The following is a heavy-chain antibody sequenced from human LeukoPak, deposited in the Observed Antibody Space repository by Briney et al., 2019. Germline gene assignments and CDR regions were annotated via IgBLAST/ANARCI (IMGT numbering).Heavy chain of an antibody. CDR2: IYSGGST. J-gene: IGHJ4*02. CDR1: GFIVSSNY. D-gene: IGHD3-10*01. V-gene: IGHV3-66*01. CDR3: ARVYYGSGTTLGL. Sequence: GGSLRLSCAASGFIVSSNYMSWVRQAPGKGLEWVSVIYSGGSTYYADSVKGRFTISRDNSKNTLYLQMNSLRAEDTAVYYCARVYYGSGTTLGLWGQGTLVTVSS.